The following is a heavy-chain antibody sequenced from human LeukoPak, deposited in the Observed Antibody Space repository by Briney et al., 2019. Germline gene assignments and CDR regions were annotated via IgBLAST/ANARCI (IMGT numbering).Heavy chain of an antibody. CDR2: INSDGSST. V-gene: IGHV3-74*01. D-gene: IGHD4-17*01. CDR3: ARTAFYGDYPDY. Sequence: PGGSLSLSCAASGFTFSSYWMHWVRQAPGKGLVWVSRINSDGSSTSYADSVKGRFTISRDNAKNTLYLQMNSLRAEDTAVYYCARTAFYGDYPDYWGQGTLVTVSS. J-gene: IGHJ4*02. CDR1: GFTFSSYW.